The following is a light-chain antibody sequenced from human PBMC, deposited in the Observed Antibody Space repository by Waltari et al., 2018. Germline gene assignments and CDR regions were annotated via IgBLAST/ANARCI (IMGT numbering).Light chain of an antibody. Sequence: DIVMTQSSDSLTVSLGERATIHCKSSQHVLHSSNTQNYLAWYQQKPRQPPRLLIYWASTRESGVPDRFSGSGSGTDFTLTISSLQAEDVAVYYCQQYYTIPLTFGQGTRLEIK. V-gene: IGKV4-1*01. J-gene: IGKJ5*01. CDR2: WAS. CDR1: QHVLHSSNTQNY. CDR3: QQYYTIPLT.